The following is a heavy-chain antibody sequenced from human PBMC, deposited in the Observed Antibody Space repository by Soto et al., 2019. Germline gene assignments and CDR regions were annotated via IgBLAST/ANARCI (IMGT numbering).Heavy chain of an antibody. CDR1: GGSISSGCYY. D-gene: IGHD3-3*01. J-gene: IGHJ6*02. Sequence: PXXTLSLTCTVSGGSISSGCYYWSWIRQHRGKGREWIWYIYYSGSTYYNPSLKIRVTISLDTSKNQFSLKLSSVTAADTAVYYCARLATTRRLRLLEWLSFGPPPPHQEGGMDVWGQGTTVTVSS. CDR3: ARLATTRRLRLLEWLSFGPPPPHQEGGMDV. V-gene: IGHV4-31*03. CDR2: IYYSGST.